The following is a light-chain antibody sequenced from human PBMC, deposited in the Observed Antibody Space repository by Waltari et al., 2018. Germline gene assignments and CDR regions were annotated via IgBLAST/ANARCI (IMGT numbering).Light chain of an antibody. CDR3: LQYGSSPGT. V-gene: IGKV3-20*01. Sequence: EIVLTQSPGTLSLSPGARGTLSCRASPSVSTRYLAWYQQKPGQAPRLLIYGASHRATGIPDWFSGIGSGTDFTLTISRLEPEDFAVYSCLQYGSSPGTFGQGTKVEIK. CDR1: PSVSTRY. CDR2: GAS. J-gene: IGKJ1*01.